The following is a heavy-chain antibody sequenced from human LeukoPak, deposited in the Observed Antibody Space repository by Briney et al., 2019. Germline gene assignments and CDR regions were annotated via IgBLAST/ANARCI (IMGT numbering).Heavy chain of an antibody. CDR3: ARDLVGSSSG. D-gene: IGHD6-6*01. J-gene: IGHJ4*02. CDR1: GYTFARYY. CDR2: INPSGGST. V-gene: IGHV1-46*01. Sequence: ASVKVSCTASGYTFARYYIHWVRQAPGQGLEWMGVINPSGGSTTHARKFRGRVTMTRDTSTSTVYMDLSSLRSEDTAVYYCARDLVGSSSGWGQGTLVTVSS.